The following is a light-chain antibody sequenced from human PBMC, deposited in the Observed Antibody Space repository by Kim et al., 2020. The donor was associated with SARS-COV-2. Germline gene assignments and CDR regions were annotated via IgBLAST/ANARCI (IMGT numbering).Light chain of an antibody. J-gene: IGKJ1*01. CDR3: QQYERYPRT. CDR1: QNIGPW. Sequence: VGNMVTKNCRDSQNIGPWLAGDQQKPGKGHKLQIYKESILENGVPSRLSGSGSGTELTLAISSLQPDDCATYYCQQYERYPRTFGQGTKVDIK. V-gene: IGKV1-5*03. CDR2: KES.